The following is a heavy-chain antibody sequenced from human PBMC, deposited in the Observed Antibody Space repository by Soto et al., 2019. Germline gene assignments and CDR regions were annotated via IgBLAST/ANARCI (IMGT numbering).Heavy chain of an antibody. V-gene: IGHV5-10-1*01. D-gene: IGHD3-9*01. J-gene: IGHJ6*02. Sequence: GESLKISCKGSGYSFTSYWISWVRQMPGKGLEWMGRIDPSDSYTNYSPSFQGHVTISADKSISTAYLQWSSLKASDTAMYYCARNTPFDQYYYYYGMDVWGQGTTVTVSS. CDR1: GYSFTSYW. CDR3: ARNTPFDQYYYYYGMDV. CDR2: IDPSDSYT.